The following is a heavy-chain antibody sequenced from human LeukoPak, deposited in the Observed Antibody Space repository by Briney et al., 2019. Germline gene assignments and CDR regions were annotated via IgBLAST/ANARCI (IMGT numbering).Heavy chain of an antibody. V-gene: IGHV3-7*01. CDR2: IKQDGSEK. J-gene: IGHJ3*02. CDR1: GFTFSSYW. CDR3: ARDSPQLELGAFDI. Sequence: GGSLRLSCVASGFTFSSYWMSWVCQAPGKGLEWLANIKQDGSEKYYVDSVKGRFTISRDNAKNSLYLQMNSLRAEDTAVYYCARDSPQLELGAFDIWGQGTMVTVSS. D-gene: IGHD1-7*01.